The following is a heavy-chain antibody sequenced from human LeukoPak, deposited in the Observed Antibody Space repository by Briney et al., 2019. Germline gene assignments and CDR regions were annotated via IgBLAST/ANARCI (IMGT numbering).Heavy chain of an antibody. D-gene: IGHD1-26*01. CDR1: GFTFSSSA. J-gene: IGHJ4*02. CDR2: ISNNGGYT. V-gene: IGHV3-23*01. Sequence: GGSLRLSCAASGFTFSSSAMSWVRQAPGKGLEWVSAISNNGGYTYYADSVKGRFTISRDNAKNALSLQMNSLRDGDTAVYYCATSGNYYLKYWGQGTLVTVSS. CDR3: ATSGNYYLKY.